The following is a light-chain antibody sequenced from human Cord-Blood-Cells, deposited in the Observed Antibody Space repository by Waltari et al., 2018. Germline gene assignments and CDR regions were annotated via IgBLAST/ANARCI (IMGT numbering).Light chain of an antibody. CDR2: YAS. Sequence: EIVLTQSPDFQSVTPKEKVTITRRASQSIGSSLHWYQQKPDQFPKLRIKYASQSFSGVPSRFSGRGSGTDFTLTINSLEAEDASTYYCHQSSSLPWTFGQGTKVEIK. CDR1: QSIGSS. J-gene: IGKJ1*01. CDR3: HQSSSLPWT. V-gene: IGKV6-21*01.